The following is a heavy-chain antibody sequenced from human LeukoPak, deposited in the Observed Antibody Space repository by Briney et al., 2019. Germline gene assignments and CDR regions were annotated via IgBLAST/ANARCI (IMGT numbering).Heavy chain of an antibody. CDR2: ISENGGKT. Sequence: GGSLRLSCAASGFTLSSYWMHWVRQAPGKGLEYVSAISENGGKTYYANSVKGRFTNSRDNSKNTLYLHMDSLRAEDMAVYYCARDRVGGWAFDIWGQGTMVTVSS. CDR1: GFTLSSYW. J-gene: IGHJ3*02. CDR3: ARDRVGGWAFDI. V-gene: IGHV3-64*01. D-gene: IGHD3-16*01.